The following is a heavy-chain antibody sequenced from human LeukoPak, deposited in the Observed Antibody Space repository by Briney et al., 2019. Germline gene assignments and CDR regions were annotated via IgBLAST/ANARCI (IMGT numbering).Heavy chain of an antibody. CDR3: ARVSIAVAGTGLFLWFDP. CDR1: GGSFSGYY. Sequence: SETLSLTCAVYGGSFSGYYWSWIRQPPGKGLEWIGEINHSGSTNYNPSLKSRVTISVDTSKNQFSLKLSSVTAADTAVYYCARVSIAVAGTGLFLWFDPWGQGTLVTVSS. V-gene: IGHV4-34*01. CDR2: INHSGST. D-gene: IGHD6-19*01. J-gene: IGHJ5*02.